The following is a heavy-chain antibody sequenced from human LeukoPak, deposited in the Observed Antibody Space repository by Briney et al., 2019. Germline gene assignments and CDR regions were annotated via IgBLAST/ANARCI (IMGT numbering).Heavy chain of an antibody. V-gene: IGHV4-59*01. D-gene: IGHD3-3*01. Sequence: PSETLSLTCTVSGGSISSYYWSWIRQPPGKGLEWIGYIYYSGSTNYNPSLKSRVTISVDTSKNQFSLKLSSVTAADTAVYYCASSYDFWSGYVYWGQGTLVTVSS. CDR1: GGSISSYY. CDR3: ASSYDFWSGYVY. CDR2: IYYSGST. J-gene: IGHJ4*02.